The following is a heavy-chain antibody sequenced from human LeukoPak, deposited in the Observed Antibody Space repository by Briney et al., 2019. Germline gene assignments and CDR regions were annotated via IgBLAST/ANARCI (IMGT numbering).Heavy chain of an antibody. CDR3: ARIARIVATPENTNYYYYMDV. V-gene: IGHV4-38-2*02. CDR2: IYHSGST. CDR1: GYSISSGYY. J-gene: IGHJ6*03. D-gene: IGHD5-12*01. Sequence: SETLSLTCTVSGYSISSGYYWGWIRQPPGKGLEWIGSIYHSGSTYYNPSLKSRVTMSVDTSKNQFSLKLSSVTAVDTAVYYYARIARIVATPENTNYYYYMDVWGKGTTVTVSS.